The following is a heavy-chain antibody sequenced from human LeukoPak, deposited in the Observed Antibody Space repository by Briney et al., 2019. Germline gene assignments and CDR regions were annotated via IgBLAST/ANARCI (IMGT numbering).Heavy chain of an antibody. CDR3: VREVGQGWGAFDI. D-gene: IGHD1-26*01. CDR1: GFTFSSYA. Sequence: GRSLRLSCAASGFTFSSYAMHWVRQAPGKGLEWVAVISYDGSNKYYADSVKGRFTISRDNAKNSLDLQMNSLRTEDTAVYFCVREVGQGWGAFDIWGQGTMVTVSS. CDR2: ISYDGSNK. V-gene: IGHV3-30-3*01. J-gene: IGHJ3*02.